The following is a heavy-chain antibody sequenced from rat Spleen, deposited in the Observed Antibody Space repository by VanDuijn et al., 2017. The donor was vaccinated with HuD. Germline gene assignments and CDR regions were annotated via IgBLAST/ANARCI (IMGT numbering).Heavy chain of an antibody. V-gene: IGHV2-15*01. D-gene: IGHD1-2*01. Sequence: QVQVKESGPGLVQPSETLSLTCTVSGFSLTKYSVSWVRQPPGKGREWMGGIWNDGSTDYNSALKARLCISSDPSKSQLSLKMNSRQTEYTATYFCARAYVAAISTDGIWVQGSMVTVSS. CDR2: IWNDGST. J-gene: IGHJ2*01. CDR3: ARAYVAAISTDGI. CDR1: GFSLTKYS.